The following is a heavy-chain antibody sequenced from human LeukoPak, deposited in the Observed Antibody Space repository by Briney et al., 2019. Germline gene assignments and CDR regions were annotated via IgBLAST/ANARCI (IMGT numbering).Heavy chain of an antibody. CDR1: GFTFTNSA. D-gene: IGHD5-24*01. Sequence: PGGSLRLSCAASGFTFTNSAMNWVRQAPGKGLEWVSAICGRGDNTLYADSVKGRFTISRDNSKNTLYLQMNSLRAEDTAVYYCARGAGYNYPYYFDYWGQGTLVTVSS. CDR3: ARGAGYNYPYYFDY. J-gene: IGHJ4*02. CDR2: ICGRGDNT. V-gene: IGHV3-23*01.